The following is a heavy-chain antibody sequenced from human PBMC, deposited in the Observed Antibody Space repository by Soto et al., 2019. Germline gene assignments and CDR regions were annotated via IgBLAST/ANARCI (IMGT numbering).Heavy chain of an antibody. J-gene: IGHJ4*02. V-gene: IGHV4-59*01. Sequence: QVQLQESGPGVVKPAETLSLTCTVSGASMSDSYGSSIRQPPAKGLENIGYLHYSGIANYNPTLKSRVTLSMDTAKNQFALKLTSVIAADTAIYYCASSGHTFAGVVWGQGILVTVAS. CDR2: LHYSGIA. CDR1: GASMSDSY. D-gene: IGHD3-16*01. CDR3: ASSGHTFAGVV.